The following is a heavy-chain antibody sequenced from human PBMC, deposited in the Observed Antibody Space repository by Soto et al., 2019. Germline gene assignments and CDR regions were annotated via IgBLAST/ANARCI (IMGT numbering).Heavy chain of an antibody. V-gene: IGHV3-30-3*01. Sequence: QVQLVESGGGVVQPGRSLRLSCAASGFTFSSYAMHWVRQAPGKGLEWVAVISYDGSNKYYADSVKGRFTISRDNSXXTLYPQMNSLRAEDTTVDYCARDDDDYGGNSGVDPWGQGTLVTVSS. D-gene: IGHD4-17*01. CDR2: ISYDGSNK. CDR3: ARDDDDYGGNSGVDP. CDR1: GFTFSSYA. J-gene: IGHJ5*02.